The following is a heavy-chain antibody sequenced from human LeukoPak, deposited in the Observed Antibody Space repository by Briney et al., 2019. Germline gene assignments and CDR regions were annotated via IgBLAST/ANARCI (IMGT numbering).Heavy chain of an antibody. D-gene: IGHD5-18*01. J-gene: IGHJ4*02. V-gene: IGHV4-39*07. CDR2: IYYSGST. Sequence: PSETLSLTCTVSGGSITSSSYYWGWIRQPPGKGLEWIGSIYYSGSTHYSPSLKSRVTISVDMSKNQFSLKLSSVTAADTAIYYCAREASRIQLWPLWGQGTLVTVSS. CDR1: GGSITSSSYY. CDR3: AREASRIQLWPL.